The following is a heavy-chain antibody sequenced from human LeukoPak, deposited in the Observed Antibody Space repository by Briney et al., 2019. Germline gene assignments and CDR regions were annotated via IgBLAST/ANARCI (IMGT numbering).Heavy chain of an antibody. J-gene: IGHJ3*02. Sequence: SGGSLRLSCAASGFTFSSYWMSWVRQAPGKGLEWVANIKQDGGEIYYVDSVKGRFTISRDNAKNSLYLQMNSLRAEDTAVYYCARGGRYFDWFGGAFDIWGQGTMVTVSS. CDR3: ARGGRYFDWFGGAFDI. CDR1: GFTFSSYW. V-gene: IGHV3-7*01. CDR2: IKQDGGEI. D-gene: IGHD3-9*01.